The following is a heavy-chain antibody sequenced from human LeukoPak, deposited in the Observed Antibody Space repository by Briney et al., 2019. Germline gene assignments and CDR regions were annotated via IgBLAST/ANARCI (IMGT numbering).Heavy chain of an antibody. CDR1: GGTFSSYA. CDR3: ARGGTIFGGNYYFDC. D-gene: IGHD3-3*01. CDR2: IIPIFGTA. V-gene: IGHV1-69*05. Sequence: ASEKVSCKASGGTFSSYAISWVRQAPGQGLEWMGGIIPIFGTANYAQKFQGRVTITTDESTSTAYMELSGLRSEDTAVYYCARGGTIFGGNYYFDCWGQGTLVTVSS. J-gene: IGHJ4*02.